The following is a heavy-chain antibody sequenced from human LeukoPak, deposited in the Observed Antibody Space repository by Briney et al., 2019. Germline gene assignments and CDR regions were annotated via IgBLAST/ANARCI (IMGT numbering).Heavy chain of an antibody. V-gene: IGHV3-21*06. Sequence: GGSLRLSCTASELTFSTSGFNWVRQAPGKGLEWVASIGPTGSDRYHADSIKGRFTISRDNANNFLYLQMNSLRAEDTAVYYCATETNGRHYDYWGQGTLLTVSS. CDR1: ELTFSTSG. CDR2: IGPTGSDR. CDR3: ATETNGRHYDY. J-gene: IGHJ4*02. D-gene: IGHD1-14*01.